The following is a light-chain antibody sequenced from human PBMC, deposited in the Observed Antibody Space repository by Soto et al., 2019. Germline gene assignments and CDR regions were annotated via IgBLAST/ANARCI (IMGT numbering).Light chain of an antibody. Sequence: DIQMTQSPSSLSASVGDRVTITCQASQDISNYLNWYQQKPGKAPKLLIYDASNLETGVPSRFSGSGSGTLFTLNISSLQPEDFATYYCQQANSFPYTFGQGTKLEIK. V-gene: IGKV1-33*01. CDR2: DAS. J-gene: IGKJ2*01. CDR1: QDISNY. CDR3: QQANSFPYT.